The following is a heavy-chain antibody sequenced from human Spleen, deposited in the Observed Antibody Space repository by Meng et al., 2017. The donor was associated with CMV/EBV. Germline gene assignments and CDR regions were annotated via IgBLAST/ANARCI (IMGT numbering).Heavy chain of an antibody. V-gene: IGHV3-30*04. CDR3: ARGIVTPR. CDR1: GFTFSSYA. D-gene: IGHD1-26*01. Sequence: GESLKISCAASGFTFSSYAMHWVRQAPGKGLEWVAVISYDGSNKYYADSVKGRFTISRDNSKNTLYLQMNSLRAEDTAVYYCARGIVTPRWGQGTLVTVSS. J-gene: IGHJ4*02. CDR2: ISYDGSNK.